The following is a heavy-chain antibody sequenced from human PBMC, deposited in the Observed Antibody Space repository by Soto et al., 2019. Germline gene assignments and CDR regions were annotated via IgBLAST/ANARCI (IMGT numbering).Heavy chain of an antibody. CDR1: GFTFSSYG. D-gene: IGHD5-18*01. CDR2: ISYDGSNK. Sequence: QVQLVESGGGVVQPGRSLRLSCAASGFTFSSYGMHWVRQAPGKGLEWVAVISYDGSNKYYADSVKGRFTISRDNSKNTLYLQMNSLRAEDTAVYYCAKDVDTALVPMGYWGQGTLVTVSS. CDR3: AKDVDTALVPMGY. V-gene: IGHV3-30*18. J-gene: IGHJ4*02.